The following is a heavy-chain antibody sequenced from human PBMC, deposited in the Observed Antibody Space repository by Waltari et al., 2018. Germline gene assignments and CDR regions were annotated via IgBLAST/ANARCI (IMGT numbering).Heavy chain of an antibody. CDR3: ARAPGGYSSGWYDY. D-gene: IGHD6-19*01. J-gene: IGHJ4*02. V-gene: IGHV1-3*01. CDR1: GYTFTSYA. CDR2: INAGNGNT. Sequence: QVQLVQSGAEGKKPGASVKVSCKASGYTFTSYAMHWGRQAPGQRLEWMGWINAGNGNTKYSQKFQGRVTITRDTSASTAYMELSSLRSEDTAVYYCARAPGGYSSGWYDYWGQGTLVTVSS.